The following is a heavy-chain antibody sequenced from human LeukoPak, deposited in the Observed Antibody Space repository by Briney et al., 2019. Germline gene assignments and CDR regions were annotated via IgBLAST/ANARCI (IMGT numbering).Heavy chain of an antibody. D-gene: IGHD3-3*01. CDR2: IKQDGSEN. Sequence: GVSLRLSCAASGFTFSSYWMSWVRQAPGKGREGVANIKQDGSENDYVVSVKGRFTISRDNAKNSLYLQMNSLRAEDTAVYYCARDFDFRGTFYYFDYWGQGTLVTVSS. J-gene: IGHJ4*02. CDR3: ARDFDFRGTFYYFDY. CDR1: GFTFSSYW. V-gene: IGHV3-7*01.